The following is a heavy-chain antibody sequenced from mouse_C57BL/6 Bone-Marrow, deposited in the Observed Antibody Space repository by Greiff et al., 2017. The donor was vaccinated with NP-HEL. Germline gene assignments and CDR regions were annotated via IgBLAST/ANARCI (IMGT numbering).Heavy chain of an antibody. CDR1: GYAFSSSW. Sequence: VKLQESGPELVKPGASVKISCKASGYAFSSSWMNWVKQRPGKGLEWIGRIYPGDGDTNYNGKFKGKATLTADKSSSTAYMQLSSLTSEDSAVYFCVLYYYGANAMDYWGKGTSVTVSS. CDR3: VLYYYGANAMDY. CDR2: IYPGDGDT. J-gene: IGHJ4*01. D-gene: IGHD1-1*01. V-gene: IGHV1-82*01.